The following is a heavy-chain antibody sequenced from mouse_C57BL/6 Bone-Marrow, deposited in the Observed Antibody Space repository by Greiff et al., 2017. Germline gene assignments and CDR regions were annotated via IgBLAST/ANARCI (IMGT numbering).Heavy chain of an antibody. CDR3: VRRGRNYYYAMDY. CDR1: GFSFNTYA. J-gene: IGHJ4*01. V-gene: IGHV10-1*01. Sequence: EVKVEESGGGLVQPKGSLKLSCAASGFSFNTYAMNWVRQAPGKGLEWVARLRSKSNNYATYYADSVKDRFTISRDDSESMLYQQMNNLKTEDTAMYYCVRRGRNYYYAMDYWGQGTSVTVSS. D-gene: IGHD1-1*01. CDR2: LRSKSNNYAT.